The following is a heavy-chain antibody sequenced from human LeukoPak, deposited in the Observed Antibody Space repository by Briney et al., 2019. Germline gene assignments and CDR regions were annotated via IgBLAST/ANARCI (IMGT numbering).Heavy chain of an antibody. CDR2: IYYSGST. J-gene: IGHJ4*02. CDR3: ARGPVVTALGYFDY. Sequence: SETLSLTCTVSGGSISSSSYYWGWIRQPPGKGLEWIGSIYYSGSTYYNPSLKSRVTISVDTSKNQFSLKLSSVTAADTAVYFCARGPVVTALGYFDYWGQGTLVTVSS. CDR1: GGSISSSSYY. D-gene: IGHD2-21*02. V-gene: IGHV4-39*07.